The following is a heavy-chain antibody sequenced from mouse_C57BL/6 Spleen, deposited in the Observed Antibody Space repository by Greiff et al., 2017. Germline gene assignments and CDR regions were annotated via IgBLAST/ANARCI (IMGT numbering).Heavy chain of an antibody. CDR2: FNPYNDDT. CDR3: AKKDYSNYEDWFAY. V-gene: IGHV1-47*01. J-gene: IGHJ3*01. Sequence: QVQLQQSGAELVKPGASVKMSCKASGYTFTTYPMEWMKQNHGKSLEWIGNFNPYNDDTKYNEKFKGKATLTVEKSSSTVYLELSRLTSDDSAVYYCAKKDYSNYEDWFAYWGQGTLVTVSA. CDR1: GYTFTTYP. D-gene: IGHD2-5*01.